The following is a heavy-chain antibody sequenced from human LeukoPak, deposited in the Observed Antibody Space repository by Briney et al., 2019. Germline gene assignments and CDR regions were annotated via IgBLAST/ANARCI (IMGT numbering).Heavy chain of an antibody. CDR1: GGFISTYF. V-gene: IGHV4-4*07. J-gene: IGHJ3*02. CDR3: ARDYIVETGVVAFDI. Sequence: SETLSLTCSVSGGFISTYFWNWIRQPAGKGLEWVGHIYDGGKTNYNPSLRGRATTSVDTSSNQFSLELRSVTAADTAVYYCARDYIVETGVVAFDIWGQGTMVTVSS. D-gene: IGHD5-12*01. CDR2: IYDGGKT.